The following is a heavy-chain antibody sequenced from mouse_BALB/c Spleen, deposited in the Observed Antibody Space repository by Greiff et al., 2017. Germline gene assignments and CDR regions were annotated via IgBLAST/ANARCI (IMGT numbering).Heavy chain of an antibody. Sequence: EVHLVESGGGLVQPGGSRKLSCAASGFTFSSFGMHWVRQAPEKGLEWVAYISSGSSTIYYADTVKGRFTISRDNPKNTLFLQMTSLRSEDTAMYYCARGGNYFYFDYWGQGTTLTVSS. D-gene: IGHD2-1*01. CDR3: ARGGNYFYFDY. CDR1: GFTFSSFG. V-gene: IGHV5-17*02. J-gene: IGHJ2*01. CDR2: ISSGSSTI.